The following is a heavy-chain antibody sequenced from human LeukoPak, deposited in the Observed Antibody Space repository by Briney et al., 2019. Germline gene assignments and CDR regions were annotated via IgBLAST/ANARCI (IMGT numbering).Heavy chain of an antibody. Sequence: SQTVSLTCAISGDSVSSNSAAWHWIRQSPSRGLEWLGRTYYRSKWYNDYAVSVKGRITINPETSKNQISLQLSSVTPEDTAVYYCARVYYGSGSQIDYWGQGTLVTVSS. J-gene: IGHJ4*02. CDR3: ARVYYGSGSQIDY. CDR2: TYYRSKWYN. CDR1: GDSVSSNSAA. V-gene: IGHV6-1*01. D-gene: IGHD3-10*01.